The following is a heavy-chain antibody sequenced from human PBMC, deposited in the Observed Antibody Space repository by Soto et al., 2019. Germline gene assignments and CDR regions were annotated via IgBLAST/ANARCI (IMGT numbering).Heavy chain of an antibody. CDR3: AKDSGYSSSFLFDY. Sequence: EVQLLESGGCLVQPGGSLRLSCAASGFTFSSYAMSWVRQAPGKWLEWVSAISGSGGSTYYADSVKGRFTISRDNSKNTLYLQMNSLRAEDTAVYYCAKDSGYSSSFLFDYWGQGTLVTVSS. CDR2: ISGSGGST. V-gene: IGHV3-23*01. D-gene: IGHD6-6*01. CDR1: GFTFSSYA. J-gene: IGHJ4*02.